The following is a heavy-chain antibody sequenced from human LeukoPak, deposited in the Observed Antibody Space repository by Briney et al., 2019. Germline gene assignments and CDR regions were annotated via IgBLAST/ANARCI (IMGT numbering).Heavy chain of an antibody. CDR2: IYHDGRT. J-gene: IGHJ4*02. CDR3: ARARRVGYSNWDY. Sequence: GGSLRLSCAASGFSVSSLYMSWVRQAPGKGLEWVSVIYHDGRTDYADSVRGRFTISRDNSKNTLFLQMNNLRVDDTAVYYCARARRVGYSNWDYWGQGTLVTVSS. D-gene: IGHD5-24*01. V-gene: IGHV3-53*01. CDR1: GFSVSSLY.